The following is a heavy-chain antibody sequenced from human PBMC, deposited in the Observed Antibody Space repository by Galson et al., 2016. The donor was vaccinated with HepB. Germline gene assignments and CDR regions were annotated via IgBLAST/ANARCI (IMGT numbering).Heavy chain of an antibody. D-gene: IGHD1-26*01. CDR2: VYPGSSET. Sequence: QSGAEVKKPGESLKISCEGFGYRFTNNWIGWMRQMPGKGLEWMGIVYPGSSETRYSLSFQGQVIISVDKSIATAYLQWSSLSASDSAIYYCARLISGSGADAFDTWGRGTMVTVSS. V-gene: IGHV5-51*01. CDR3: ARLISGSGADAFDT. J-gene: IGHJ3*02. CDR1: GYRFTNNW.